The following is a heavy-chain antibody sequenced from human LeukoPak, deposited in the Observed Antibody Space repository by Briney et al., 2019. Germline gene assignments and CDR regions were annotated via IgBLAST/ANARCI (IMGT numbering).Heavy chain of an antibody. CDR3: ATLPPGYNSSWNDY. CDR2: FDPEDGET. V-gene: IGHV1-24*01. Sequence: ASVKVSCKVSGYTLTELSMHWVRQAPGKGLEWMGGFDPEDGETIYAQKFQGRVTMTEDTSTDTAYMELSSLRSEDTAVYYCATLPPGYNSSWNDYWGQGTLVTVSS. CDR1: GYTLTELS. J-gene: IGHJ4*02. D-gene: IGHD6-13*01.